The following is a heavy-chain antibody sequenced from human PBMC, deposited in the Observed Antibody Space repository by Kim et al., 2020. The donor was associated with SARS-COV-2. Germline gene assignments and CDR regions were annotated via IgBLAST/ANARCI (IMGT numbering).Heavy chain of an antibody. CDR1: GGTFSSYA. CDR2: IIPIFGTA. V-gene: IGHV1-69*13. J-gene: IGHJ4*02. D-gene: IGHD4-4*01. Sequence: SVKVSCKASGGTFSSYAISWVRQAPGQGLEWMGGIIPIFGTANYAQKFQGRVTITADESTSTAYMELSSLRSEDTAVYYCAREGHDYSNYGTYVGYFDYWGQGTLVTVSS. CDR3: AREGHDYSNYGTYVGYFDY.